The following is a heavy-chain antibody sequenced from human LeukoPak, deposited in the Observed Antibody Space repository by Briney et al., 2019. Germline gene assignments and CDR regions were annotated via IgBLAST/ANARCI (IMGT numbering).Heavy chain of an antibody. J-gene: IGHJ6*03. CDR3: AKSAGHCSNGLCHTDYYMDV. V-gene: IGHV1-2*02. D-gene: IGHD2-8*01. Sequence: ASVKVSCKASGYTFTGSYMHWVRQAPGQGLEWMGRINPNSGDTNYGQKFRGRVTMTSDTSISTAYMELSSLRPDDTAVYYCAKSAGHCSNGLCHTDYYMDVWGKGTTVTVSS. CDR1: GYTFTGSY. CDR2: INPNSGDT.